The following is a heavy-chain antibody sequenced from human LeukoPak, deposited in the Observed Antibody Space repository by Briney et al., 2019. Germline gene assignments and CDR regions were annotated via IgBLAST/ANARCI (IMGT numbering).Heavy chain of an antibody. V-gene: IGHV3-23*01. Sequence: PGGSLRLSCAASGFTFSSYAMSWVRQAPGKGLEWVSAISGSGGSTYYADSVKGRFTISRDNSKNTLHQQMNSLRAEDTAVYYCAKDPLWFGELLGVYYWGQGTLVTVSS. D-gene: IGHD3-10*01. CDR2: ISGSGGST. CDR1: GFTFSSYA. CDR3: AKDPLWFGELLGVYY. J-gene: IGHJ4*02.